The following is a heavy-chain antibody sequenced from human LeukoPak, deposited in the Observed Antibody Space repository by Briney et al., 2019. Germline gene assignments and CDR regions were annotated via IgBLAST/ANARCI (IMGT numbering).Heavy chain of an antibody. CDR3: ARDPSSGLWYYSYMDV. V-gene: IGHV3-74*01. Sequence: GGSLRLSCAASGFTFSSYWMHWVRQAPGKGLVWVSRINSDGSSTSYADSVKGRFTISRDNAKNTLYLQMNSLRAEDTAVYYCARDPSSGLWYYSYMDVWGKGTTVTVSS. CDR2: INSDGSST. D-gene: IGHD6-19*01. J-gene: IGHJ6*03. CDR1: GFTFSSYW.